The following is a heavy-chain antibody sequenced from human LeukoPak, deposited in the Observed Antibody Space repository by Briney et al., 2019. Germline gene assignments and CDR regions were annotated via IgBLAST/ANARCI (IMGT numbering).Heavy chain of an antibody. CDR3: ARDYSGYDSY. Sequence: SETLFLTCAVYGGSFGGNYWSWIRQPPGKGLEWIGEINHSGSTNYSPSLKSRVTLSVDTSKNQFSLRLNSVTAADTAVYYCARDYSGYDSYWGQGTLVTVSS. D-gene: IGHD5-12*01. CDR2: INHSGST. V-gene: IGHV4-34*01. J-gene: IGHJ4*02. CDR1: GGSFGGNY.